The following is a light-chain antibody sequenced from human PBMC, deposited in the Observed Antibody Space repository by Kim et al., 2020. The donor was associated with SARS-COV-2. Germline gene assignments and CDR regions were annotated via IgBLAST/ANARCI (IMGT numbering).Light chain of an antibody. CDR3: SSYTTTTTRV. Sequence: QSALTQPASVSGSPGQWITISCTGTSSNVGGYNYVSWYQQHPGKAPKLMIYDVGTRPSGVSDRFSGSKSGNTASLTISGLQTEDEADYYCSSYTTTTTRVFGGGTQLTVL. CDR1: SSNVGGYNY. J-gene: IGLJ3*02. V-gene: IGLV2-14*03. CDR2: DVG.